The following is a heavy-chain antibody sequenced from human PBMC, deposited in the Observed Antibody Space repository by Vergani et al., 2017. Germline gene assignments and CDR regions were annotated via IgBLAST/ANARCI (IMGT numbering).Heavy chain of an antibody. V-gene: IGHV4-4*03. J-gene: IGHJ4*02. CDR3: TRGYGDYGAD. Sequence: QMQLQESGPGLVKPPWTLYLTCAVSGCSVSSSSWWSCVRQPTGKRLESIGEIYNSGTTNFNPSLKSPVTMSIDKFKDQFPLKLNYVTAADTAVYYCTRGYGDYGADWGQGILVTVSS. CDR1: GCSVSSSSW. D-gene: IGHD4-17*01. CDR2: IYNSGTT.